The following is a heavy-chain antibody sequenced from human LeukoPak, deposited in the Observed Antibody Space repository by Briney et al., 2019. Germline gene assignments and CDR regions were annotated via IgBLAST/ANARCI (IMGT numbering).Heavy chain of an antibody. CDR1: GFTFSSCA. J-gene: IGHJ4*02. CDR3: AKVGWDQYYFDY. Sequence: PGGSLRLSWAASGFTFSSCAMSWVRQAPGKGLEWVSAMSGSGGSTYYADSVKGRFTISRDNSKNTVYLQLNSLRAEDTAVYYCAKVGWDQYYFDYWGQGTLVTVSS. CDR2: MSGSGGST. D-gene: IGHD6-19*01. V-gene: IGHV3-23*01.